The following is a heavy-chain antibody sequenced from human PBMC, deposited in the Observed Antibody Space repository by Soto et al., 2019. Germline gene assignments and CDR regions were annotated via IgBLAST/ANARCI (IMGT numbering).Heavy chain of an antibody. CDR1: GFTFSSYG. Sequence: GGSLRLSCAASGFTFSSYGMHWVRQAPGKGLEWVAVISYDGSNKYYADSVKGRFTISRDNSKNTLYLQMNSLRAEDTAVYYCAKDLSGYDSYWGQGTLVTVSS. D-gene: IGHD5-12*01. CDR3: AKDLSGYDSY. V-gene: IGHV3-30*18. CDR2: ISYDGSNK. J-gene: IGHJ4*02.